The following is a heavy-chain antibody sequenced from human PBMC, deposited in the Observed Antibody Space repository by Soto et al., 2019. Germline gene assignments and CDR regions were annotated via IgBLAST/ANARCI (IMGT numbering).Heavy chain of an antibody. CDR1: GFTFSSYG. V-gene: IGHV3-30*18. CDR3: AKDQGIAVAETYYYYGMDV. CDR2: ISYDGSNK. D-gene: IGHD6-19*01. J-gene: IGHJ6*02. Sequence: QVQLVESGGGVVQPGRSLRLSCAASGFTFSSYGMHWVRQAPGKGLEWVAVISYDGSNKYYADSVKGRFTISRDNSKNTLYLQMNSLRAEDTAVYYCAKDQGIAVAETYYYYGMDVWGQGTTVTVSS.